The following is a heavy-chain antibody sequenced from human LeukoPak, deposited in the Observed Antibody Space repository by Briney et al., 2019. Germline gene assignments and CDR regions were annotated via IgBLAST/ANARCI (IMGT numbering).Heavy chain of an antibody. CDR1: GFNFANYG. CDR3: ARDRAWNYFDY. CDR2: ISYDGSNK. D-gene: IGHD3-3*01. J-gene: IGHJ4*02. V-gene: IGHV3-30*03. Sequence: PGGSLRLSCSTFGFNFANYGVSWFRQAPGKGLEWVAVISYDGSNKYYADSVKGRFTISRDNSKNTLYLQMNSLRAEDTAVYYCARDRAWNYFDYWGQGTLVTVSS.